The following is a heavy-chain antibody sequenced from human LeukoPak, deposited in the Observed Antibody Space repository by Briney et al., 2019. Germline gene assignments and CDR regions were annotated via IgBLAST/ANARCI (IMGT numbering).Heavy chain of an antibody. CDR1: GGSFSSGSSY. D-gene: IGHD2-15*01. J-gene: IGHJ6*04. Sequence: SETLSLTCTVSGGSFSSGSSYWSWLRQPPGKGLEWFGYIYYSGSTNYNPSLKSRVTISVDTSKNQFSLKLSSVTAADTAVYYCARDGCSGGSCYDGMDVWGKGTTVTVSS. V-gene: IGHV4-61*01. CDR2: IYYSGST. CDR3: ARDGCSGGSCYDGMDV.